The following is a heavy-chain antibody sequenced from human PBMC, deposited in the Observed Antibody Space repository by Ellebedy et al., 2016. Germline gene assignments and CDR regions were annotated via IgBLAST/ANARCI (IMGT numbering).Heavy chain of an antibody. Sequence: GESLKISCAASGFTFSSYGMHWVRQAPGKGLEWVALISDDGSNKYYADSVKGRFTISRDNAKNSLYLQMHSLRGEDTAVYYCARGLRGSGYSGYGPFDYWGQGTLVTVSS. D-gene: IGHD5-12*01. CDR2: ISDDGSNK. V-gene: IGHV3-30*03. CDR3: ARGLRGSGYSGYGPFDY. J-gene: IGHJ4*02. CDR1: GFTFSSYG.